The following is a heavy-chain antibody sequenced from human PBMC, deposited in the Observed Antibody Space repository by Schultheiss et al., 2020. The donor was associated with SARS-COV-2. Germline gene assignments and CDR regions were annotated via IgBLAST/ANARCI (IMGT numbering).Heavy chain of an antibody. V-gene: IGHV1-18*01. Sequence: ASVKVSCKASGYTFTSYGISWVRQAPGQGLEWMGWISAGNGNTKYSQKFQGRVTITRDTSASTAYMELSSLRSEDTAVYYCARASWDNWFDPWGQGTLVTVSS. J-gene: IGHJ5*02. CDR1: GYTFTSYG. D-gene: IGHD2-2*01. CDR3: ARASWDNWFDP. CDR2: ISAGNGNT.